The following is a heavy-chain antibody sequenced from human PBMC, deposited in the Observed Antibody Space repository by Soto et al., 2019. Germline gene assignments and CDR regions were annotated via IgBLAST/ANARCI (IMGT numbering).Heavy chain of an antibody. Sequence: GGSLRLSCAVSGVSVHNNYLNWVRQAPGKGLEWVSAISAGGGSTYYADSVKGRFTISRDNSKNTLYLQMNSLRAEDTAVYYCAKVYSSGWYLFDYWGQGTLVTVSS. CDR2: ISAGGGST. V-gene: IGHV3-23*01. CDR3: AKVYSSGWYLFDY. D-gene: IGHD6-19*01. J-gene: IGHJ4*02. CDR1: GVSVHNNY.